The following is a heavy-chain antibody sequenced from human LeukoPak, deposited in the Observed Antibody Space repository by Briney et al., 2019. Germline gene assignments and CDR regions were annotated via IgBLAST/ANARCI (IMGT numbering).Heavy chain of an antibody. V-gene: IGHV4-59*01. J-gene: IGHJ4*02. CDR1: GGSISSYY. Sequence: KPSETLSLTCTVSGGSISSYYWSWIRQPPGKGLEWIGYIYYSGSTNYNPSLKSRVTISVDTSKNQFSLKLSSVTAADTAVYYCARGSLWLVPGRLIRSQYYFDYWGQGTLVTVSS. CDR3: ARGSLWLVPGRLIRSQYYFDY. D-gene: IGHD6-19*01. CDR2: IYYSGST.